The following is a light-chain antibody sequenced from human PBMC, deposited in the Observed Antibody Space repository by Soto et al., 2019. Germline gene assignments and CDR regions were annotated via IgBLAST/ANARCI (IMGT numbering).Light chain of an antibody. CDR2: DVS. CDR3: QQRSNWPGT. V-gene: IGKV3-11*01. CDR1: QSVSRY. Sequence: PGARATLSCRASQSVSRYLAWYQQKPGQAPRLLIYDVSNRATGIPARFSGSGSGTDFTLTIGSLEPEDFAVYYCQQRSNWPGTFGQGTKVEIK. J-gene: IGKJ1*01.